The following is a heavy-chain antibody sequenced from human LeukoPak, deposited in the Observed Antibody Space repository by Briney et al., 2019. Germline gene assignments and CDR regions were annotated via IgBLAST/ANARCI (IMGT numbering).Heavy chain of an antibody. Sequence: GGSLRLSCAASGFTFSSYRMTWVRQAPGKGLEWVANIKEDGREKYYVDSVKGPFTISRDNARNSLYLQMNSLRAEDTAVYYCAREAIRSGWDPDYWGQGTLVTVSS. V-gene: IGHV3-7*01. D-gene: IGHD6-19*01. CDR1: GFTFSSYR. CDR3: AREAIRSGWDPDY. CDR2: IKEDGREK. J-gene: IGHJ4*02.